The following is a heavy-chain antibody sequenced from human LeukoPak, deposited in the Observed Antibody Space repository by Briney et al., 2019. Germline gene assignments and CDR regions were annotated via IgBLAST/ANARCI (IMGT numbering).Heavy chain of an antibody. CDR2: ISVYNGNV. CDR3: ARAPESLIILSSTNDY. J-gene: IGHJ4*02. D-gene: IGHD2-2*01. Sequence: ASVTVSFKASGYTFTSYGITWVRQAPGQGLEWMGWISVYNGNVNYAQNLQGRVTMTTDTSTSTAYMELRSLRSDDTAVYYCARAPESLIILSSTNDYWGQGTLVTVSS. CDR1: GYTFTSYG. V-gene: IGHV1-18*01.